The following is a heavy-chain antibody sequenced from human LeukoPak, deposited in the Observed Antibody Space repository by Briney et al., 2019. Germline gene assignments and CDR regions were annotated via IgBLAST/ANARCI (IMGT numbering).Heavy chain of an antibody. CDR1: GYSISSGYF. J-gene: IGHJ4*02. CDR2: VMHGGNT. V-gene: IGHV4-38-2*01. CDR3: ARHWRSSSTYYSDY. D-gene: IGHD6-6*01. Sequence: SETLSLTCSVSGYSISSGYFWAWIRQPPGKGLEWIGSVMHGGNTHYNPSLKSRVTISVDTSKNQFSLKLSSVTAADTAVDYCARHWRSSSTYYSDYWGQGTLVTVSS.